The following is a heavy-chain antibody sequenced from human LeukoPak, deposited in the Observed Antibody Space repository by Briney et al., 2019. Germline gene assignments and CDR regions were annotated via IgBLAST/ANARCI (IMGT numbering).Heavy chain of an antibody. Sequence: GGSLRLSCAASGFTVSSNYMNWVRQAPGKGLEWISFVSISSGTIYYADSVNGRFRISRDNAKSSLDLEMNSLRAEDTAVYYCAKAYRDAFDIWGQGTMVTVSS. CDR1: GFTVSSNY. CDR2: VSISSGTI. J-gene: IGHJ3*02. V-gene: IGHV3-48*04. D-gene: IGHD3-16*02. CDR3: AKAYRDAFDI.